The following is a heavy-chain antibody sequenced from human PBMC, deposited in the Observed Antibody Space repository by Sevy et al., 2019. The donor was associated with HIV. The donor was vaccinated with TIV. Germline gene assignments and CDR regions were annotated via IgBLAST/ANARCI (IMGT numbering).Heavy chain of an antibody. CDR3: ARDGGYSIKWYPLY. V-gene: IGHV3-30-3*01. D-gene: IGHD1-26*01. CDR1: GFTFSSHA. J-gene: IGHJ4*01. Sequence: GGSLRLSCVASGFTFSSHAMHWVRQAPGKGLEWVATISHEGNEKFYAASVEGRFTISRDNSKNMLSLQINSLRHEDSAVSYCARDGGYSIKWYPLYWGHGTLVTVSS. CDR2: ISHEGNEK.